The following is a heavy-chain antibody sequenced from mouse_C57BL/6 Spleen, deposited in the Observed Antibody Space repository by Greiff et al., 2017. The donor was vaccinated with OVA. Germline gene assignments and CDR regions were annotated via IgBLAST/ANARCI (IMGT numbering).Heavy chain of an antibody. CDR3: ARGQAFYDYRFAY. Sequence: VQLQQSGPELVKPGASVKISCKASGYTFTDYYMNWVKQSHGKSLEWIGDINPNNGGTSYNQKFKGKATLTVDKSSSTAYMELRSLTSEDSAVYYCARGQAFYDYRFAYWGQGTLVTVSA. V-gene: IGHV1-26*01. J-gene: IGHJ3*01. D-gene: IGHD2-4*01. CDR2: INPNNGGT. CDR1: GYTFTDYY.